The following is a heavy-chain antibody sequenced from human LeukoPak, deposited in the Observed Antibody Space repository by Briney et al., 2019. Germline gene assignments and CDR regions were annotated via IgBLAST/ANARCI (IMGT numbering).Heavy chain of an antibody. J-gene: IGHJ5*02. CDR3: ARIAATGTLNWFDP. V-gene: IGHV5-51*01. CDR2: IYPGDSDT. D-gene: IGHD6-13*01. CDR1: GYSFTRYW. Sequence: GESLKISCKGSGYSFTRYWIGWVRQMPGKGMEWMGIIYPGDSDTRYSPSFQGQVTISADKSISTAYLQWSSLKASDTAIYYCARIAATGTLNWFDPWGQGTLVTVSS.